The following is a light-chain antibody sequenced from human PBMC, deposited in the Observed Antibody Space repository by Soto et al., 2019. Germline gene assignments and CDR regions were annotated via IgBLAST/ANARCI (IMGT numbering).Light chain of an antibody. CDR1: QCFGSSY. Sequence: EIVLRQSPGTLSLSPGERDTLSCRASQCFGSSYIAWYQQKPGQGPRLRIYGSSSRATGIPDRFSGSGSGTDFTLTISRLEPEDFAVYYCQQHDSSLVTFGGGTKVEI. V-gene: IGKV3-20*01. CDR3: QQHDSSLVT. CDR2: GSS. J-gene: IGKJ4*01.